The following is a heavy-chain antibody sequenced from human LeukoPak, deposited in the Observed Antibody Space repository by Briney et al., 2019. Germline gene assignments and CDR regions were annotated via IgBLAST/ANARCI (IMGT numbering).Heavy chain of an antibody. J-gene: IGHJ4*02. CDR3: GRRSNGILDH. D-gene: IGHD4-4*01. CDR2: IYYSGST. V-gene: IGHV4-39*01. CDR1: GGSISSSTYY. Sequence: SETLSLTCTVSGGSISSSTYYWGWIRQPPGKGLEWIGTIYYSGSTYYNPSLKSRVTISVDTSKNQFFLKLNSVTAADTAVYYCGRRSNGILDHWGQGTLVTVSS.